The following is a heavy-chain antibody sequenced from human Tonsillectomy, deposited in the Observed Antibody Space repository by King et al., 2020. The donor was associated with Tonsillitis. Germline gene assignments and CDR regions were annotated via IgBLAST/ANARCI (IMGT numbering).Heavy chain of an antibody. J-gene: IGHJ4*02. D-gene: IGHD2-2*01. Sequence: GQLVQSGGGLVQPGGSLRLSCAASGFTFSSYAMSWVRQAPGKGLEWVSAISGSGGSTYYADSVKGRFTISRDNAKNTLYLQMNSLRDEATAVYYCAKAGRDCSSTSCSYFDYWGQGTLVTVSS. CDR2: ISGSGGST. CDR3: AKAGRDCSSTSCSYFDY. V-gene: IGHV3-23*04. CDR1: GFTFSSYA.